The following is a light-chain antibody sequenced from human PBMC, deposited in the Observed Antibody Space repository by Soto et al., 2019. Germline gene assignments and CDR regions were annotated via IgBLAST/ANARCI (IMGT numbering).Light chain of an antibody. V-gene: IGLV1-40*01. Sequence: QSVLTQPPSVSGAPGQRVTISCTGSSXNXGATYDVQWYQQIQGKATKIIIYGNRNRNSGVPDRFSGSKSGNPASPPITALQAADEADYYCQSYDSSLSAHYVFGTGTKVTVL. CDR1: SXNXGATYD. CDR2: GNR. J-gene: IGLJ1*01. CDR3: QSYDSSLSAHYV.